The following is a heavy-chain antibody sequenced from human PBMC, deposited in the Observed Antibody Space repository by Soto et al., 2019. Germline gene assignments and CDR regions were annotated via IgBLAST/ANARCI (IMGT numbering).Heavy chain of an antibody. CDR1: SDSMNSGGYY. Sequence: QVQLQESGPGLVKPSQTLSLTCSVSSDSMNSGGYYWSWIRQHPGKGLEWIGYIYSNGDTYYNPSLKSRVTISVCTSKNQFSLNLTSVTAADTAVYYCARRGGSSSGYYYYAMDVWGQGTTVTVSS. CDR3: ARRGGSSSGYYYYAMDV. J-gene: IGHJ6*02. V-gene: IGHV4-31*03. CDR2: IYSNGDT. D-gene: IGHD6-6*01.